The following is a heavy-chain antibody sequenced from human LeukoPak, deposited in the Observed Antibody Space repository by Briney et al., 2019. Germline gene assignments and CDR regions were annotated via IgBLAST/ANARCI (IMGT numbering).Heavy chain of an antibody. J-gene: IGHJ3*02. D-gene: IGHD2-2*02. V-gene: IGHV4-4*07. Sequence: SETLSLTCTVSGGSISSYYWSWIRQPAGKGLEWIGRIYTSGSTNYNPSLKSRVTMSVDTSKNQFSLKLSSVTAADTAVYYCARTSATIRAFSLDALDIWGQGTMVTVSS. CDR1: GGSISSYY. CDR2: IYTSGST. CDR3: ARTSATIRAFSLDALDI.